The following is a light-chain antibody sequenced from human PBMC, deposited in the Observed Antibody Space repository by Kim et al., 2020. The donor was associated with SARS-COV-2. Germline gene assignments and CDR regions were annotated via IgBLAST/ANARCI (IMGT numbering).Light chain of an antibody. V-gene: IGKV2D-29*01. J-gene: IGKJ2*03. CDR3: MQSLHLPYS. CDR1: QSPRDTDAKTF. Sequence: QPASISCKSSQSPRDTDAKTFLSWYLQKPGLPPLLLIYEVSNRFSGVPDRFSGSGSGTDFTLKISRVEAEDVGVYFCMQSLHLPYSFGQGTKREI. CDR2: EVS.